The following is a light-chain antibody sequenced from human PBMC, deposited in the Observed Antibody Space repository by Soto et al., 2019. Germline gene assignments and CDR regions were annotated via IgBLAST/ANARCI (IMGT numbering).Light chain of an antibody. V-gene: IGKV1-39*01. CDR3: QQSYSSPPT. J-gene: IGKJ1*01. Sequence: DIQMTQSPSSLSASIGDRVTITCRASQTISSWLAWYQQKAGQAPKLLIYDASSLESGVPSRFSGSRSGPDFTLTISSLQPEDFATYYCQQSYSSPPTFGQGTKVHIK. CDR2: DAS. CDR1: QTISSW.